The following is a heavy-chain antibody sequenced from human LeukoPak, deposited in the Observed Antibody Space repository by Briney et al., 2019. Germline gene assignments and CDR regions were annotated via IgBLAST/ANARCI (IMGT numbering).Heavy chain of an antibody. CDR1: GGSISSYY. Sequence: SETLSLTCTVSGGSISSYYWSWIRQPPGKGLEWIGYIHYSGSTNYNPSLKSRVTISVDTSKNQFSLKLSSVTAADTAVYYCARHEAGWGSGSYYIFDYWGQGTLVTVSS. CDR2: IHYSGST. CDR3: ARHEAGWGSGSYYIFDY. D-gene: IGHD3-10*01. J-gene: IGHJ4*02. V-gene: IGHV4-59*08.